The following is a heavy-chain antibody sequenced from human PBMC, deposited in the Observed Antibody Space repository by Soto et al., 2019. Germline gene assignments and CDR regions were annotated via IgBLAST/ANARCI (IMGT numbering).Heavy chain of an antibody. CDR1: GYTFTSYG. V-gene: IGHV1-18*01. CDR3: ARDGRSDAFAI. J-gene: IGHJ3*02. CDR2: ISAYNGDT. Sequence: EASVKVSCKASGYTFTSYGISWLRQAPGQRVEWMGWISAYNGDTSYAQKLQGRVTMTTDTSTSTAYMELRSLRSDDTAVDDCARDGRSDAFAIWGQGTMVTVSS.